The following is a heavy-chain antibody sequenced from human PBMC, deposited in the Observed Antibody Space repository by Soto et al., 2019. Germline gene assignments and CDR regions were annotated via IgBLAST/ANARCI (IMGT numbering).Heavy chain of an antibody. CDR2: ISWNGGNI. CDR3: AKDIYSSSSGQDY. D-gene: IGHD6-6*01. V-gene: IGHV3-9*01. J-gene: IGHJ4*02. Sequence: EVQLVESGGGLVQPGRSLRLSCAASGFTFDDYAMHWVRQAPGKGLEWVSGISWNGGNIGYADSVKGRFTISRDNAKNSLFLQMNSMRADDTALYFCAKDIYSSSSGQDYWGQGTPVAVSS. CDR1: GFTFDDYA.